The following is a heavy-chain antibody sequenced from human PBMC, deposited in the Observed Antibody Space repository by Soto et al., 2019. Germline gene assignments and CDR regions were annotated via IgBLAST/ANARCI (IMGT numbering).Heavy chain of an antibody. J-gene: IGHJ4*02. V-gene: IGHV4-59*08. CDR1: GGSISSYY. D-gene: IGHD1-26*01. CDR3: ASGPLTGGYYFDY. CDR2: IYYSGST. Sequence: SETLSLTCTVSGGSISSYYWNWIRQPPGKGLEWIGYIYYSGSTNYNPSLKSRVTISVDTSKNQFSLKLSSVTAADTAVYYCASGPLTGGYYFDYWGQGTLVTVSS.